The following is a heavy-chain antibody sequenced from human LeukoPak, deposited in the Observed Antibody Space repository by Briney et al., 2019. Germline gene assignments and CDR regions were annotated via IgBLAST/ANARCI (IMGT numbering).Heavy chain of an antibody. J-gene: IGHJ6*02. CDR1: GFTVSSNY. CDR2: IYSGGST. V-gene: IGHV3-66*01. CDR3: ARDYDYVWGSYSPYGMDV. Sequence: PGRSLRLSCAASGFTVSSNYMSWVRQAPGKGLEWVSVIYSGGSTYYADSVKGRFTISRDNSKNTLYLQMNSLRAEDTAVYYCARDYDYVWGSYSPYGMDVWGQGTTVTVSS. D-gene: IGHD3-16*01.